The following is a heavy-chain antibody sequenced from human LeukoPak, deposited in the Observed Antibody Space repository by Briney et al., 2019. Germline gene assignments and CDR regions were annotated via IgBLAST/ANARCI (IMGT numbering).Heavy chain of an antibody. J-gene: IGHJ5*02. V-gene: IGHV3-23*01. CDR1: GFTFSSYA. CDR2: ISXSGGST. D-gene: IGHD2-2*03. Sequence: PGGSLRLSCAASGFTFSSYAMSWVRQAPRKGLEWVSAISXSGGSTYYADSVKGRFTISRDNSKNTLYLQMNSLRDEDTAVYYCATRGYCSSSSCSDGAFDPWGQGTLVTVSS. CDR3: ATRGYCSSSSCSDGAFDP.